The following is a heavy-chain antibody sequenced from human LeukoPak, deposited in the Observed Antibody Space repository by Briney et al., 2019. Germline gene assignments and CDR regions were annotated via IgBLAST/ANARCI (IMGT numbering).Heavy chain of an antibody. CDR1: GYTFTGYY. J-gene: IGHJ4*02. CDR2: TNPNSGGT. Sequence: ASVKVSCKASGYTFTGYYMNWVRQAPGQGLEWMGWTNPNSGGTNYAQKFQGRVTMTRDTSISPAYMELSRLRSDDTAVYYCASFTHSSSWYYFDYWGQGTLVTVSS. V-gene: IGHV1-2*02. CDR3: ASFTHSSSWYYFDY. D-gene: IGHD6-13*01.